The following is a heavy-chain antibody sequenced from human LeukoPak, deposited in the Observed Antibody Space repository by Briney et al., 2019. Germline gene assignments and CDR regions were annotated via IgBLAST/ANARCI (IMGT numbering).Heavy chain of an antibody. CDR3: ARAILLTGSEYYFDS. CDR1: GFAVNDNY. CDR2: IYSGGDT. J-gene: IGHJ4*02. V-gene: IGHV3-53*01. Sequence: GGSLRLSCAASGFAVNDNYMGWVRQAPGKGLEWVSLIYSGGDTYYADSVKGRFTISRDTSKNTFCLQMNSLRPDDTATYYCARAILLTGSEYYFDSWGQGTLVTVSS. D-gene: IGHD3-9*01.